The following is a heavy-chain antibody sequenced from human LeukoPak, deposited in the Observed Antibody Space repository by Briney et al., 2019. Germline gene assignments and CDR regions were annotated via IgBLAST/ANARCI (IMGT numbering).Heavy chain of an antibody. V-gene: IGHV3-7*01. Sequence: GGSLRLSCAASGFTFSSYWMSWVRQAPGKGLEWVANVKQDGSEKYYVDSVKGRFTISRDNAKNSLYLQMNSLRAEDTAVCYCARDKGSDFWSGTNWFDPWGQGTLVTVSS. J-gene: IGHJ5*02. CDR2: VKQDGSEK. CDR1: GFTFSSYW. CDR3: ARDKGSDFWSGTNWFDP. D-gene: IGHD3-3*01.